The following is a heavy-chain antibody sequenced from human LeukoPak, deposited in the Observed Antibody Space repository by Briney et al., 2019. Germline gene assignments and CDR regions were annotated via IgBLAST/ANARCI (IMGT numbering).Heavy chain of an antibody. CDR2: INHSGST. V-gene: IGHV4-34*01. D-gene: IGHD3-22*01. CDR1: GGSISSYY. J-gene: IGHJ4*02. CDR3: ARGLAGRVRTMIVVVITTTVWYFDY. Sequence: SETLSLTCTVSGGSISSYYWSWIRQPPGKGLEWIGEINHSGSTNYSPSLKSRVTISVDTSKNQFSLKLSSVTAADTAVYYCARGLAGRVRTMIVVVITTTVWYFDYWGQGTLVTVSS.